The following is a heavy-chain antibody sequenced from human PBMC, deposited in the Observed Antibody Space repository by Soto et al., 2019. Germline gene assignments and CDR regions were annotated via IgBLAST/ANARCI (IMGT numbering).Heavy chain of an antibody. CDR3: ARQAAAAGKVYYYGMDV. V-gene: IGHV5-51*01. Sequence: AESLSTCREVSGYSFTLYWLGWVPQMPGKGLEWMGIIYHGDSDTRYSPSFQGQVTISADKSISTAYLQWSSLKASDRAMYYCARQAAAAGKVYYYGMDVWGQGTTVTVSS. CDR1: GYSFTLYW. CDR2: IYHGDSDT. J-gene: IGHJ6*02. D-gene: IGHD6-13*01.